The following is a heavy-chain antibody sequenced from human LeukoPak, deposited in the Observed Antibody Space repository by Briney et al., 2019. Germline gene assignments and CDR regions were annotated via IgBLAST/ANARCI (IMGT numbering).Heavy chain of an antibody. D-gene: IGHD3-10*01. CDR1: GFTFSNFG. V-gene: IGHV3-30*18. Sequence: GGSLRLSCAASGFTFSNFGMHWVRQAPGKGLERVAVISYDGSLKHYLDSVKGRFTISRDNSKSTLYLQMDSLRVEDTAVYYCAKKYSYGSGAGDALDIWGHGTLVTVSS. CDR2: ISYDGSLK. J-gene: IGHJ3*02. CDR3: AKKYSYGSGAGDALDI.